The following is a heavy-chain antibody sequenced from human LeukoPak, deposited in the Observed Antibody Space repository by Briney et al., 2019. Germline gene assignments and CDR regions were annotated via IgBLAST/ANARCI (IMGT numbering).Heavy chain of an antibody. CDR1: GFTFSSHS. V-gene: IGHV3-21*01. J-gene: IGHJ4*02. D-gene: IGHD1-26*01. CDR2: ISSSSSYI. Sequence: GGSLRLSCEASGFTFSSHSMNWVRQAPGKGLEWVSCISSSSSYIYYADSVKGRFTVSRDNAKNSLYLHMNSLRAEDTAVYYCARDKVVGPTIFDYWGQGTLVTVSS. CDR3: ARDKVVGPTIFDY.